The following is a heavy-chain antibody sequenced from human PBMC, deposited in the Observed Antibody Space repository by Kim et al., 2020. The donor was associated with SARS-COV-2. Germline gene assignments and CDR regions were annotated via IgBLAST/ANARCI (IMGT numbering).Heavy chain of an antibody. CDR1: RFTFSYYW. Sequence: GGSLRLSCAASRFTFSYYWMSWVRQAPGKGLEWVANIKQDGREKYYLDSVKGRFTISRDNAKNSLYLKMNSLRAEDTAVYYCARDGRNAWYFDYWGQGTLISFSS. J-gene: IGHJ4*02. D-gene: IGHD1-26*01. CDR2: IKQDGREK. CDR3: ARDGRNAWYFDY. V-gene: IGHV3-7*03.